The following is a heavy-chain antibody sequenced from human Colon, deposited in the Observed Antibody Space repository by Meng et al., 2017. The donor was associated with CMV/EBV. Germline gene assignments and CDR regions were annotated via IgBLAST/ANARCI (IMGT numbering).Heavy chain of an antibody. V-gene: IGHV3-7*01. Sequence: GESLKISCAASGFTFSDYWMTWVRQAPGKGLEWVANIRQDASEKFYADSAKGRFTISRDNAKSSLYLQMNSLRGEDTAVYYCGRNRVDHWGQGTLVTVSS. D-gene: IGHD3-10*01. CDR3: GRNRVDH. CDR2: IRQDASEK. CDR1: GFTFSDYW. J-gene: IGHJ4*02.